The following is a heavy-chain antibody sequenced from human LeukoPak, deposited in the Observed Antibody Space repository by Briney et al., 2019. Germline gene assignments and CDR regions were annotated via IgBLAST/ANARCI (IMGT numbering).Heavy chain of an antibody. D-gene: IGHD6-13*01. Sequence: PSETLSLTCTVSGGSISSYYLSWIRQPPGKGLEWIGYIYYSGSTNYNPSLKSRVTISVDTSKNQFSLQLSSVTAADTAVYYCARGGIAAAIDYWGQGPLVTVSS. J-gene: IGHJ4*02. V-gene: IGHV4-59*01. CDR3: ARGGIAAAIDY. CDR1: GGSISSYY. CDR2: IYYSGST.